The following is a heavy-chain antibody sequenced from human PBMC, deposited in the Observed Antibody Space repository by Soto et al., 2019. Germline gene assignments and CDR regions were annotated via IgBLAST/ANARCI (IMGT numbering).Heavy chain of an antibody. V-gene: IGHV1-69*01. J-gene: IGHJ4*02. CDR1: GGTFSSYA. Sequence: QVPLVQSGAEVKKPGSSVKVSCKASGGTFSSYAISWVRQAPGQGLEWIGGIIPIFGTANYAQKFQGRVTITADESTSTAYMELSSLRSEDTAVYYCARESRSSGYLGSFFDYWGQGTLVTVSS. CDR2: IIPIFGTA. D-gene: IGHD3-9*01. CDR3: ARESRSSGYLGSFFDY.